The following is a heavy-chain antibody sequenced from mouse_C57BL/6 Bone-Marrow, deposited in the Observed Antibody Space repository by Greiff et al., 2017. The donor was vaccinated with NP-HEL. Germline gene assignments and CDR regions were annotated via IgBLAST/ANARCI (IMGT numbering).Heavy chain of an antibody. CDR1: GYTFTSYW. J-gene: IGHJ2*01. Sequence: QVQLQQPGAELVRPGTSVKLSCKASGYTFTSYWMHWVKQRPGQGLEWIGVIDPSDSYTNYNQKFKGKATLTVDTSSSTAYMQLSSLTSEDSAVYYCARRVYYDYGYYFDYWGQGTTLTVSS. V-gene: IGHV1-59*01. CDR3: ARRVYYDYGYYFDY. D-gene: IGHD2-4*01. CDR2: IDPSDSYT.